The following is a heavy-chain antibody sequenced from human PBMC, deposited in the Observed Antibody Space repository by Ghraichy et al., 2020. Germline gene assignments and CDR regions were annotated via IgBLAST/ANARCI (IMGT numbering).Heavy chain of an antibody. V-gene: IGHV4-59*01. CDR1: GGSINSYY. J-gene: IGHJ5*02. D-gene: IGHD6-19*01. CDR2: IYYSGST. Sequence: SETLSLTCTVSGGSINSYYWSWIRQPPGKGLEWIGYIYYSGSTDYNPSLKSRVAMSIDTSKNQFSLKLTSVTAADTAVYYCARGGYSSGWNYNWFDPWGQGTLVTVSS. CDR3: ARGGYSSGWNYNWFDP.